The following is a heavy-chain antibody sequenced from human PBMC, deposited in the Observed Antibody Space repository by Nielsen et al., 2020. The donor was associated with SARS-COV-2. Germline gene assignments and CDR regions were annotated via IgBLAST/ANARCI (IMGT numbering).Heavy chain of an antibody. Sequence: ASVKVSCKAAGYTFTSYDINWVRQATGQGLEWMGWMNPNSGNTCYAQKFQGRVTMTRNTSISTAYMELSSLRSEDTAVYYCARGVVRYQIFDYWGQGTLVTVSS. CDR3: ARGVVRYQIFDY. CDR2: MNPNSGNT. CDR1: GYTFTSYD. D-gene: IGHD3-10*01. V-gene: IGHV1-8*01. J-gene: IGHJ4*02.